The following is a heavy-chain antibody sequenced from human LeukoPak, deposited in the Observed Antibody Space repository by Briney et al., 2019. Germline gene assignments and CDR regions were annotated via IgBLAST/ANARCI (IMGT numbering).Heavy chain of an antibody. Sequence: GASVKVSCKASGYTFTGYYIHWVRQAPGQGLEWMGWINPKSGGANYAQKFQGRVTMIRDTSISTAYMELSRLRSVDTAVYYCAREDFCSSGHCCDPWGQGTLVTVSS. D-gene: IGHD6-13*01. CDR1: GYTFTGYY. V-gene: IGHV1-2*02. CDR2: INPKSGGA. CDR3: AREDFCSSGHCCDP. J-gene: IGHJ5*02.